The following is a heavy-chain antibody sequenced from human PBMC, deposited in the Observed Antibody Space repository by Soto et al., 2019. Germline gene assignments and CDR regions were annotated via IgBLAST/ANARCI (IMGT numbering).Heavy chain of an antibody. CDR2: ITSSGSYV. CDR3: VKDEGIEAMDV. V-gene: IGHV3-21*01. CDR1: GFTFSRNT. Sequence: KPEGSLRLSCVTSGFTFSRNTMNWVRQAPGKGLEWVASITSSGSYVYYADSVKGRFSASRDNAKNSLSLQMDSLRPDDTAIYFCVKDEGIEAMDVWGQGTTVTVSS. D-gene: IGHD3-3*02. J-gene: IGHJ6*02.